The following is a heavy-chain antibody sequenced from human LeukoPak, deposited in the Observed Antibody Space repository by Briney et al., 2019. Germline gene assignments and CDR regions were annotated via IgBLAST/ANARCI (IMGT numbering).Heavy chain of an antibody. D-gene: IGHD3-10*01. CDR1: GFTFSTYT. CDR3: ATPREGNSRDFDY. V-gene: IGHV3-30-3*01. J-gene: IGHJ4*02. CDR2: ISNDGSNE. Sequence: PGGSLRLSCAASGFTFSTYTMYWLRQAPGKGLEWVTFISNDGSNEDYADSVKGRFTISRDNSKNTLYLQMTSLRTEDTAVYYCATPREGNSRDFDYWGQGTLVTVSS.